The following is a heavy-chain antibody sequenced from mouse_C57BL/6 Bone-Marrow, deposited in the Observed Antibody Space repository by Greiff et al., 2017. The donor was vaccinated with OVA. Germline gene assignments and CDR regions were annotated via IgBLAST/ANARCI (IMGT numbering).Heavy chain of an antibody. Sequence: EVKVVESGPGLAKPSQTLSLTCSVTGYSITSDYWNWIRKFPGNKLEYMGYIRYSGSTYYNPSLKSRISITRDTSKNQYYLQLNSVTTEDTATYYCARRIYGSSPWYFDYWGQGTTLTVSS. CDR3: ARRIYGSSPWYFDY. D-gene: IGHD1-1*01. J-gene: IGHJ2*01. CDR1: GYSITSDY. V-gene: IGHV3-8*01. CDR2: IRYSGST.